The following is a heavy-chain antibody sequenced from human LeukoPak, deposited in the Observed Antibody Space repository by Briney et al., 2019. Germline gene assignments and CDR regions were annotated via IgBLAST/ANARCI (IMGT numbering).Heavy chain of an antibody. CDR3: ARWGSGYNSPFDY. Sequence: GGSLRLSCAASGFTFSSYSMNWVRQAPGKGLEWVSSISSSSSYIYYADSVKGRFTISRDNAKNSLYLQMNSLRAEDTAVYYCARWGSGYNSPFDYWGQGTLVTVSS. CDR2: ISSSSSYI. D-gene: IGHD5-24*01. V-gene: IGHV3-21*01. CDR1: GFTFSSYS. J-gene: IGHJ4*02.